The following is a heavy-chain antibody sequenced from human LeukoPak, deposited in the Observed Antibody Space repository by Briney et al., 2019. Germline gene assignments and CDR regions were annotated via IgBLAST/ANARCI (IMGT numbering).Heavy chain of an antibody. V-gene: IGHV4-39*07. CDR2: IYYSGST. CDR3: ARVNKDHYDILTGYYRGGDFDY. CDR1: GGSISSSSYY. D-gene: IGHD3-9*01. Sequence: SETLSLTCTVSGGSISSSSYYWGWIRQPPGKGLEWIGSIYYSGSTYYNPSLKSRVTISVDTSKNQFSLKLSSVTAADTAVYYCARVNKDHYDILTGYYRGGDFDYWGQGTVVTVSS. J-gene: IGHJ4*02.